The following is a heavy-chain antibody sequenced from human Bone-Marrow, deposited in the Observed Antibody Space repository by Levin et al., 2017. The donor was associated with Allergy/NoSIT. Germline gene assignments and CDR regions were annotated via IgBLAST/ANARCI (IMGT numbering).Heavy chain of an antibody. V-gene: IGHV3-53*01. D-gene: IGHD2-15*01. Sequence: PGGSLRLSCAASGFSVSSNSMSWVRQAPGKGLEWVSVIYSAGTTYYAGSVRGRFTISRDNSKSTLYLQMNSLRAEDTAVYYCARGGATRGSCSGGSCLFDYWGQGTLVTVSS. J-gene: IGHJ4*02. CDR3: ARGGATRGSCSGGSCLFDY. CDR1: GFSVSSNS. CDR2: IYSAGTT.